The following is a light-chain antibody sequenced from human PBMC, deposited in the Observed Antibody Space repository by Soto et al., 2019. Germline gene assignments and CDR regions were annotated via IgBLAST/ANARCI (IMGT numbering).Light chain of an antibody. CDR3: ATWDDSLNGFYV. CDR1: TSNIGSNY. Sequence: QSVLTQPPSASGTPGQGVTISCSGSTSNIGSNYVYWYQQLPGTAPKLLIYRNNQRPSGVPDRFSGSKSGTSASLAISGLRSDDAADYFCATWDDSLNGFYVFGTGTKVT. CDR2: RNN. J-gene: IGLJ1*01. V-gene: IGLV1-47*01.